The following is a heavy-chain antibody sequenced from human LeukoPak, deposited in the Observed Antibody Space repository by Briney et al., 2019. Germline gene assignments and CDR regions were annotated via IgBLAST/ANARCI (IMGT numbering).Heavy chain of an antibody. J-gene: IGHJ4*02. CDR2: ISSSSRDI. V-gene: IGHV3-21*01. Sequence: GGSLRLSCAASGFTFSSYTMNWVRQAPGKGLEWVAAISSSSRDISYADSVKGRFSISRDNTQNSLSLQMSSLKAEDTAVYYCVREAAATLFDYWGQGTLVTVSS. D-gene: IGHD1-26*01. CDR3: VREAAATLFDY. CDR1: GFTFSSYT.